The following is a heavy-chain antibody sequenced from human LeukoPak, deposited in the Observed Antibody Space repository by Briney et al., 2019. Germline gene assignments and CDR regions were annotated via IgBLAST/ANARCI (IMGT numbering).Heavy chain of an antibody. J-gene: IGHJ3*02. D-gene: IGHD1-26*01. CDR1: GFTVSSNY. V-gene: IGHV3-53*01. CDR2: IYSGGST. CDR3: ARGGSYLSAFDI. Sequence: PGGSLRLSCAVSGFTVSSNYMSWVRQAPGKGLVWVSIIYSGGSTFYADSVKGRFTISRDNSKNTLYLQMNSLRAEDTAVYYCARGGSYLSAFDIWGQGTMVTVSS.